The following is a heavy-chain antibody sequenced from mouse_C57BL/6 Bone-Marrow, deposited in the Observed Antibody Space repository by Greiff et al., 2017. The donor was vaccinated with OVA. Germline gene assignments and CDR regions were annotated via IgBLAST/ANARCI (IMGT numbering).Heavy chain of an antibody. Sequence: QVQLQQSGAELVRPGASVKMSCKASGYTFTSSNMHWVKQTPRQGLEWIGAIYPGNGDTSYNQQFKGKATLTVDTSSSTAYMQLSSLTSDDSAVYFGARKELYGSRDYTAMDYWGQGTTLTVSS. CDR3: ARKELYGSRDYTAMDY. D-gene: IGHD1-1*01. J-gene: IGHJ4*01. V-gene: IGHV1-12*01. CDR2: IYPGNGDT. CDR1: GYTFTSSN.